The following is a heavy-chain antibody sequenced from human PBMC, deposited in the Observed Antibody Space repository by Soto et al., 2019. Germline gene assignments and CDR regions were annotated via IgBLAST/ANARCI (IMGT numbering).Heavy chain of an antibody. D-gene: IGHD6-6*01. CDR2: LYFNVGT. V-gene: IGHV4-30-4*01. Sequence: QVQLQESGPGLVKPSQTLSLTCNVSGGPINSPDYYWTWIRQSPGQGLEWIGYLYFNVGTQYNPSLRTPISMSLDTSKKHFSLKMRSVTCADTAVYYGARGISKYSSWDEPHTWFAAWGQGALVTVSS. CDR1: GGPINSPDYY. CDR3: ARGISKYSSWDEPHTWFAA. J-gene: IGHJ5*02.